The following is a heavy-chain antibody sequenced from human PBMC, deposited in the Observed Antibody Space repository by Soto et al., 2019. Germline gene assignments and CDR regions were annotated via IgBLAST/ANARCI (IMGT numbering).Heavy chain of an antibody. CDR2: IHYSGSS. CDR3: ARDLDTATYFDY. CDR1: GGSISSGNYC. V-gene: IGHV4-30-4*01. J-gene: IGHJ4*01. D-gene: IGHD5-18*01. Sequence: PSETLSPTCTVSGGSISSGNYCWSWIRQPPGKGLEWIGFIHYSGSSYYNPSLKSRVTISVDTSKNQFSLKLDSVTAADTAVYYCARDLDTATYFDYWGHGTLVTVSS.